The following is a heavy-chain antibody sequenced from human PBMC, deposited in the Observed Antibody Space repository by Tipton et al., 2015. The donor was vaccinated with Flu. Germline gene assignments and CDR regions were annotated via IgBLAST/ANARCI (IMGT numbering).Heavy chain of an antibody. V-gene: IGHV4-59*12. D-gene: IGHD1-26*01. Sequence: LRLSCTVSGGSISSYYWSWIRQPPGKGLEWIGYIYYSGSTNYNPSHKSRVTISVDTSKNQFSLRLRSVTAADTAVYYCARETREGVFDVWGQGTLVTVSS. CDR1: GGSISSYY. CDR2: IYYSGST. CDR3: ARETREGVFDV. J-gene: IGHJ3*01.